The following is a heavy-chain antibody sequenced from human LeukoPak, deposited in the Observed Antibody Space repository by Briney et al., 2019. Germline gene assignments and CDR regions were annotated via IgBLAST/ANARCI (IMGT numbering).Heavy chain of an antibody. CDR2: IYPGDSDT. CDR1: GYSFTSYW. J-gene: IGHJ2*01. CDR3: ARRMTTVITVGWCFDL. V-gene: IGHV5-51*01. D-gene: IGHD4-17*01. Sequence: GESLKISCKGSGYSFTSYWIAWVRQLPGKGLEWLGIIYPGDSDTRYSPSFQGQVTFSVDKSISTAYLQWSSLKASDTAMYYCARRMTTVITVGWCFDLWGRGTLVTVSS.